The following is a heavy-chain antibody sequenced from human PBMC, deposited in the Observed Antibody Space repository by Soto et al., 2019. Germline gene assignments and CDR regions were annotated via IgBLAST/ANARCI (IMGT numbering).Heavy chain of an antibody. J-gene: IGHJ5*02. CDR1: GFTFSSYA. CDR2: ISGSGGST. CDR3: AKKSRYLARNFNWFDP. Sequence: GGSLRLSCAASGFTFSSYAMSWVRQAPGKGLEWVSAISGSGGSTYYADSVKGRFTISRDNSKNTLYLQMNSLRAEDTAVYYCAKKSRYLARNFNWFDPWGQGTLVTVSS. V-gene: IGHV3-23*01. D-gene: IGHD1-7*01.